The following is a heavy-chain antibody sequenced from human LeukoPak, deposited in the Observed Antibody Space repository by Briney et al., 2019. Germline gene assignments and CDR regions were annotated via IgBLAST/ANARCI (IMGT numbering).Heavy chain of an antibody. CDR3: ARDRGGYTYSHDY. J-gene: IGHJ4*02. D-gene: IGHD5-18*01. CDR1: GGSINSYY. V-gene: IGHV4-59*01. CDR2: IYYYGST. Sequence: PSETLSLTCTVSGGSINSYYWSWIRQPPGEGLEWVGYIYYYGSTNYNPSLKSRVTISIDTSKTQFSLKLSSVTAADTAVYYCARDRGGYTYSHDYWGQGTLVTVSS.